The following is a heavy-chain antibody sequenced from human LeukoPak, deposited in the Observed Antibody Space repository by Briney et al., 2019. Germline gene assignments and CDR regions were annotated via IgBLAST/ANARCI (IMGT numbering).Heavy chain of an antibody. CDR3: ARGGPPGYYYDYYMDV. V-gene: IGHV4-59*01. Sequence: SETLSLTCTVSGGSISSYYWSWIRRLPGKGLEWIGYIYYSGSTNYNPSLKSRVTISVDTSKNQFSLKMSSVTAADTAVYFCARGGPPGYYYDYYMDVWGKGTTATISS. J-gene: IGHJ6*03. CDR2: IYYSGST. CDR1: GGSISSYY.